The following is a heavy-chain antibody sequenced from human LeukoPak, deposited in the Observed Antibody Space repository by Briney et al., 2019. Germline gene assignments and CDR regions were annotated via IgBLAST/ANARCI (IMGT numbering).Heavy chain of an antibody. D-gene: IGHD3-22*01. V-gene: IGHV3-48*03. CDR2: ISSSGSTI. Sequence: GGSLRLSCAASGFTFSSYEMNWVRQAPGKGLEWVSYISSSGSTIYYAHSVRGRFTISRDNAKNSLYLQMNSLRAEDTAVYYCARLGGYYYDSSGYYSGWGQGTLVTVSS. CDR3: ARLGGYYYDSSGYYSG. CDR1: GFTFSSYE. J-gene: IGHJ4*02.